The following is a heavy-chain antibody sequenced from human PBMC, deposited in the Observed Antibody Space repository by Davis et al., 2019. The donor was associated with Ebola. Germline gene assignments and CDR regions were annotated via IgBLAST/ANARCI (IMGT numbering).Heavy chain of an antibody. CDR2: ISYDGSSK. D-gene: IGHD6-19*01. CDR1: GFTFNSYG. J-gene: IGHJ4*02. CDR3: AKDRGYSSGWYDHYFDS. V-gene: IGHV3-30*18. Sequence: GGSLRLSCAASGFTFNSYGMHWVRQAPGKGLEWVTIISYDGSSKYYADSVKGRFTISRDNSKNMLYLQMNSLRDDDWAVYYCAKDRGYSSGWYDHYFDSWGQGTLVIVSS.